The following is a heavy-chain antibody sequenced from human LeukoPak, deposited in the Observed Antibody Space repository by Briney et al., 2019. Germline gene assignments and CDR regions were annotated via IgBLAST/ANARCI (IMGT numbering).Heavy chain of an antibody. Sequence: QPGGSLRLSCAASGVTLSTYAMSWARQAPGKGLEWVSGISGSGSGDNTYYADSVKGRFTISRDNSKNTLYLQLNSLRAEDTAVYFCAKDQTWFGELSWGQGTLVTVSS. CDR1: GVTLSTYA. D-gene: IGHD3-10*01. CDR3: AKDQTWFGELS. CDR2: ISGSGSGDNT. J-gene: IGHJ5*02. V-gene: IGHV3-23*01.